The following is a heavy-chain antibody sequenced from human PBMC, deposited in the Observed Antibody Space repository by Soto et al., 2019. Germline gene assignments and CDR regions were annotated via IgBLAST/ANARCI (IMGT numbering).Heavy chain of an antibody. CDR3: ARAPVLRFLEWLPTDDNWFDP. CDR2: ISAYNGNT. V-gene: IGHV1-18*04. D-gene: IGHD3-3*01. J-gene: IGHJ5*02. CDR1: GYTFTSYG. Sequence: ASVKVSCKASGYTFTSYGISWVRQAPGQGLEWMGWISAYNGNTNYAQKLQGRVTMTTDTSTSTAYMELRSLRSDDTAVYYCARAPVLRFLEWLPTDDNWFDPWGQGTL.